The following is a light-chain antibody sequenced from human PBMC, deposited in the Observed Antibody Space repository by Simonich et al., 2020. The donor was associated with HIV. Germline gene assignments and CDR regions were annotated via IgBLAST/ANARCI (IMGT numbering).Light chain of an antibody. Sequence: QSALTQPASVSGSPGQSITISCTGTSSDVGGYNYVSWYQQHPGKAPKLMIYGFSKRPSGVSNRFSGSKSGNTASLTISGLQAEDESDYYCCSYAGSSTFHVVFGGGTKLTVL. J-gene: IGLJ2*01. CDR2: GFS. CDR3: CSYAGSSTFHVV. CDR1: SSDVGGYNY. V-gene: IGLV2-23*02.